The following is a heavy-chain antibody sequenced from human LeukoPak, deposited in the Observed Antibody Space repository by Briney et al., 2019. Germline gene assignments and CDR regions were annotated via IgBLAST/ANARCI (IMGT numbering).Heavy chain of an antibody. CDR1: GFSFSSYG. Sequence: PGGSLRLSCAASGFSFSSYGMHWVRQAPGKGLEWVAVIWYDGSNKYYADSVKGRFTISRDNSKNTLYLQMNSLRAEDTAVYYCASTVVVPAATDDAFDIWSQGTMVTVSS. V-gene: IGHV3-33*01. CDR3: ASTVVVPAATDDAFDI. CDR2: IWYDGSNK. J-gene: IGHJ3*02. D-gene: IGHD2-2*01.